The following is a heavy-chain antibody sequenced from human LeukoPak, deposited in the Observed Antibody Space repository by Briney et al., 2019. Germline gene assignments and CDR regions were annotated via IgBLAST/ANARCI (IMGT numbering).Heavy chain of an antibody. Sequence: GGSLRLSCAASGFTFSSYWMSWVRQAPGKGLEWVANIKQDGSEKYYVDSVKGRFPISRDNAKNSLYLQMNSLRAEDTAVYYCARDVSTTVTTGGTFGYWGQGTLVTVSS. J-gene: IGHJ4*02. CDR2: IKQDGSEK. CDR3: ARDVSTTVTTGGTFGY. V-gene: IGHV3-7*01. CDR1: GFTFSSYW. D-gene: IGHD4-17*01.